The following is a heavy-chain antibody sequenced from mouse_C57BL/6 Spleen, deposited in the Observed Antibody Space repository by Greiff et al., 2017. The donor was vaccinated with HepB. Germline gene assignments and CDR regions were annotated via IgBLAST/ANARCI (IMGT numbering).Heavy chain of an antibody. Sequence: QVQLQQLGAELVRPGSSVKLSCKASGYTFTSYWMHWVKQRPIQGLEWIGNIDPSDSETHYNQKFKDKATLTVDKSSSTSYMQLSSLTSEDSAVYYCARSIYYSSSSPYYFDYWGQGTTLPFSS. CDR3: ARSIYYSSSSPYYFDY. CDR2: IDPSDSET. D-gene: IGHD1-1*01. CDR1: GYTFTSYW. J-gene: IGHJ2*01. V-gene: IGHV1-52*01.